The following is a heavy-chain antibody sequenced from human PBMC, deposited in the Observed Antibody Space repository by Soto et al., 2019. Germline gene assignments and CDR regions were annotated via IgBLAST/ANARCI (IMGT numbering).Heavy chain of an antibody. D-gene: IGHD6-19*01. V-gene: IGHV3-74*01. CDR1: GFIFSNSR. CDR2: INSGASNT. Sequence: GGSLRLSCAASGFIFSNSRMNWVRQVPGKGLEWVSRINSGASNTNYADSVKGRFTISRDNAKNTLYLQMDSLTAEDTAVYYCARGPSGWFGYDYWGQGTLVTVSS. J-gene: IGHJ4*02. CDR3: ARGPSGWFGYDY.